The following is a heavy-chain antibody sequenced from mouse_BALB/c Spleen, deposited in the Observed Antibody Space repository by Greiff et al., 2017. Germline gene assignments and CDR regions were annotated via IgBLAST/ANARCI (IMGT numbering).Heavy chain of an antibody. CDR3: ARGGKSFAY. V-gene: IGHV5-4*02. CDR2: ISDGGSYT. Sequence: EVMLVESGGGLVKPGGSLKLSCAASGFTFSDYYMYWVRQTPEKRLEWVATISDGGSYTYYPDSVKGRFTISRDNAKNNLYLQMSSLKSEDTAMYYCARGGKSFAYWGQGTLVTVSA. CDR1: GFTFSDYY. J-gene: IGHJ3*01.